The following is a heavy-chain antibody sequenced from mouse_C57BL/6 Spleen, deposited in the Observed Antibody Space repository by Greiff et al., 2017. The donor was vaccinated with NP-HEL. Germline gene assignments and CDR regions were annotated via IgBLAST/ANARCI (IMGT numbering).Heavy chain of an antibody. D-gene: IGHD1-1*01. CDR1: GYTFTSYW. CDR3: ARGGITTVVATDFDY. V-gene: IGHV1-59*01. J-gene: IGHJ2*01. CDR2: IDPSDSYT. Sequence: VQLQQPGAELVRPGTSVKLSCKASGYTFTSYWMHWVKQRPGQGLEWIGVIDPSDSYTNYNQKFKGKATLTVDTSSSTAYMQLSSLTSEDSAVYYCARGGITTVVATDFDYWGQGTTLTVSS.